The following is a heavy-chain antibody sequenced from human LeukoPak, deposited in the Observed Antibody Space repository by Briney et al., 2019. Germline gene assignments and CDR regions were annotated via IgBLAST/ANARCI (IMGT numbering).Heavy chain of an antibody. V-gene: IGHV4-31*03. D-gene: IGHD4-11*01. J-gene: IGHJ6*02. CDR2: IYYSGST. CDR3: ARGGAAKVTTYYYGMDV. Sequence: SETLSLTCTVSGGSISSGGYYWSWIRQHPGKGLGWIGYIYYSGSTYYNPSLKSRVTISVDTSKNQFSLKLSSVTAADTAVYYCARGGAAKVTTYYYGMDVWGQGATVTVSS. CDR1: GGSISSGGYY.